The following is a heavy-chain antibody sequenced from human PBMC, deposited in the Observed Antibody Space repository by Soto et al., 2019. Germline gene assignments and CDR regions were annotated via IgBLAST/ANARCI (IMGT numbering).Heavy chain of an antibody. Sequence: QVQLRESGPGLVKPSQTLSLTCTVSGGSISNNNWWSWVRQSPGNGLEWIGEIHHSGGTSYNPSLESRATLSVDKSKNELSLRLNYVTAADTAVYYCTKNSAYALDYWGLGILVTVSS. CDR2: IHHSGGT. D-gene: IGHD5-12*01. CDR3: TKNSAYALDY. V-gene: IGHV4-4*02. CDR1: GGSISNNNW. J-gene: IGHJ4*02.